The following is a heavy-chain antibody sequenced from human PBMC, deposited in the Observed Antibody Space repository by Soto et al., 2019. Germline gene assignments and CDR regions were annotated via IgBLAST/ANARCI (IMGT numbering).Heavy chain of an antibody. D-gene: IGHD4-17*01. J-gene: IGHJ6*02. V-gene: IGHV2-26*01. CDR2: FFSDAER. CDR3: ARMDGDYNYFGLDV. CDR1: GFSLTNGRMG. Sequence: SGPTLVNPTETLTLTCSVSGFSLTNGRMGVSWIRQPPGKALEWLAHFFSDAERSYSTSMQCRLNMYKDSSGSQVVLTMTNMAPADTATYFCARMDGDYNYFGLDVWGHGIAVTVSS.